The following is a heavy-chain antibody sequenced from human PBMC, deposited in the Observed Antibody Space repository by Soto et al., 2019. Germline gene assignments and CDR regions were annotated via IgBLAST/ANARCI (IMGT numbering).Heavy chain of an antibody. Sequence: QLPLQESGPGLVKPSETLSLTCTVSGGSISSSSYYWGWIRQPPGKGLEWIGSIYYSGSTYYNPSLKSRVTISVDTSKNQFSLKLSSVTAADTAVYYCARHLFSSGWYLIWGQGTMVTVSS. CDR3: ARHLFSSGWYLI. CDR2: IYYSGST. J-gene: IGHJ3*02. V-gene: IGHV4-39*01. CDR1: GGSISSSSYY. D-gene: IGHD6-19*01.